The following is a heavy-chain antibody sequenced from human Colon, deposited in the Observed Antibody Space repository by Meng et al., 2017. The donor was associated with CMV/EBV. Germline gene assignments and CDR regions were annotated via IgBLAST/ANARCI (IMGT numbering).Heavy chain of an antibody. V-gene: IGHV3-21*04. J-gene: IGHJ4*02. Sequence: GGPLRLSCAASGFTFSNAWMSWVRQAPGKGLEWVSSISSSSSYIYYADSVKGRFTISRDNAKNSLYLQMNSLRAGDTAVYYCAKEGMPASIPYFDTWGQGTLVTVSS. D-gene: IGHD2-2*01. CDR2: ISSSSSYI. CDR3: AKEGMPASIPYFDT. CDR1: GFTFSNAW.